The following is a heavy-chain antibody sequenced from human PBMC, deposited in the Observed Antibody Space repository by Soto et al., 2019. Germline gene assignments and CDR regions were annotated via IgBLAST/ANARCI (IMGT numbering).Heavy chain of an antibody. CDR2: IWYDGSNK. Sequence: GGSLRLSCAASGFTFSSYGMHWVRQAPGKGLEWVAVIWYDGSNKYYADSVKGRFTISRDNSKNTLYLQMNSLRAEDTAVYYCARGYGDYYYGMDVWGQGTTVTVSS. CDR1: GFTFSSYG. D-gene: IGHD4-17*01. CDR3: ARGYGDYYYGMDV. V-gene: IGHV3-33*01. J-gene: IGHJ6*02.